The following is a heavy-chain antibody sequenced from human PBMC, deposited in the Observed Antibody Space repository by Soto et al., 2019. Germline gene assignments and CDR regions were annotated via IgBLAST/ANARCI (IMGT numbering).Heavy chain of an antibody. CDR3: ARGATAPSY. CDR1: GFTCSSYG. J-gene: IGHJ4*02. Sequence: EVQLLESGGGLVQPGGSLRLSCAASGFTCSSYGMSWVRQAPGKGLEWVSASSSSGGSAYYADSVKGRFTISRDNSKNTLYLQMNSLRAEDTAVYYCARGATAPSYWGQGTLVTVSS. V-gene: IGHV3-23*01. CDR2: SSSSGGSA.